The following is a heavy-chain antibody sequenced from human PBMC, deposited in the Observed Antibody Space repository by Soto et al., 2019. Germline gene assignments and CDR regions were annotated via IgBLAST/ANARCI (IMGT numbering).Heavy chain of an antibody. CDR2: IIPILGIA. CDR1: GGTFSSYT. Sequence: SVKVSCKASGGTFSSYTISWVRQAPGQGLEWMGRIIPILGIANYAQKFQGRVTITADKSTSTAYMELSSLRSEDTAVYYCASPRVYGSGSYHDAFDIWGQGTMVTVSS. V-gene: IGHV1-69*02. D-gene: IGHD3-10*01. J-gene: IGHJ3*02. CDR3: ASPRVYGSGSYHDAFDI.